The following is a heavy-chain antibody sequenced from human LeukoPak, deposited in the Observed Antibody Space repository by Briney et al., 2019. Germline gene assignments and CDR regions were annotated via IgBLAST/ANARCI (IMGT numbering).Heavy chain of an antibody. V-gene: IGHV4-39*07. Sequence: SETLSLTCTVSGGSITSGNYFWSWIRQPAGKGLEWIGSIYHSGSTYYNPSLKSRVTISVDMTKNQFSLKLSSVTAADTAVYYCANTPYSLRVSGGSLYYFDYWGQGTLVTVSS. CDR2: IYHSGST. CDR3: ANTPYSLRVSGGSLYYFDY. J-gene: IGHJ4*02. CDR1: GGSITSGNYF. D-gene: IGHD2-15*01.